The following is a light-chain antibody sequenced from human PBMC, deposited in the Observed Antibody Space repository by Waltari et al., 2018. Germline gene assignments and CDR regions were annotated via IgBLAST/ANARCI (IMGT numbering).Light chain of an antibody. CDR2: ASS. V-gene: IGKV1-33*01. Sequence: DIQMTQSPSSLSASVGDRVIITCRASQDIDNNLNWYQQKPGKSPKLLIYASSTLETGVPSRFSGSESGRKFSFTISSLQPEDFATYYCQQFDNVPLTFGGGTKVDIK. CDR3: QQFDNVPLT. CDR1: QDIDNN. J-gene: IGKJ4*01.